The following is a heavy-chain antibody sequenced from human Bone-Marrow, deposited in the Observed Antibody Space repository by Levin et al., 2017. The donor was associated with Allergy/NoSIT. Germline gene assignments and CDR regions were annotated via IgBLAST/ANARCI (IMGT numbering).Heavy chain of an antibody. D-gene: IGHD6-19*01. J-gene: IGHJ6*02. Sequence: GGSLRLSCAASGFDFSSHGMHWVRQAPGKGLEWVAVIAFDSSKKYYGDSVQGRFTISRDNSKKTVYLQTDGLRREDTAVYYCAKDQGGGWVNYYGLDVWGQGTTV. CDR3: AKDQGGGWVNYYGLDV. CDR1: GFDFSSHG. V-gene: IGHV3-30*18. CDR2: IAFDSSKK.